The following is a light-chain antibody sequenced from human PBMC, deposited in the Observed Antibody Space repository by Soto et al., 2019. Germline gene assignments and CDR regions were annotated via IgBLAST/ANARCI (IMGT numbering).Light chain of an antibody. J-gene: IGKJ1*01. CDR2: EAS. CDR1: ETINTL. V-gene: IGKV1-5*03. CDR3: QQYYSYPWT. Sequence: DIQMTQSPSTLSASVGDRVTLTCRASETINTLLAWYQQKPGKAPKLLIYEASSLQSGVPSRFSGSGSGTEFTLNVSSLQSDDFATYYCQQYYSYPWTFGKGTNVEIK.